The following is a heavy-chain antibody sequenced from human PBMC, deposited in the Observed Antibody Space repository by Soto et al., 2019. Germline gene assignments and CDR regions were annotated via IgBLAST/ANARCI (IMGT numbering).Heavy chain of an antibody. J-gene: IGHJ4*02. CDR2: IIPLFGSP. D-gene: IGHD2-21*01. V-gene: IGHV1-69*01. CDR1: GGTFTNYD. Sequence: QVQLVQSGTEVQKPGSSVKLSCKTSGGTFTNYDISWVRQAPGQGLEWMGGIIPLFGSPHYSPKFEGRVTITADEVSPTAHLELSSLRFDDTAVYFCAWTLAFCGGNCYLPNFDTWGQGTLVIVSS. CDR3: AWTLAFCGGNCYLPNFDT.